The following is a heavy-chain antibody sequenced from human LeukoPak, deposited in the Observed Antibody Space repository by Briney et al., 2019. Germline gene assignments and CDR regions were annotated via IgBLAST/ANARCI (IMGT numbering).Heavy chain of an antibody. D-gene: IGHD6-19*01. CDR3: AKSSSGWYLDPSFDY. Sequence: GGSLRLSCAASGFTFSSYGMHWVRQAPGKELEWVAVISYDGSNKYYADSVKGRFTISRDNSKNTLYLQMNSLRAEDTAVYYCAKSSSGWYLDPSFDYWGQGTLVTVSS. CDR2: ISYDGSNK. J-gene: IGHJ4*02. V-gene: IGHV3-30*18. CDR1: GFTFSSYG.